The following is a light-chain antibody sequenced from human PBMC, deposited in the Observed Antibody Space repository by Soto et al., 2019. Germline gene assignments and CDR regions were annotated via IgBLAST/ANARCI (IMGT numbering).Light chain of an antibody. V-gene: IGKV3-15*01. J-gene: IGKJ1*01. CDR3: QQYNNWPPLT. CDR1: QSVRGN. Sequence: EIVMTQSPATLSVSPGERATLSCRASQSVRGNLAWYQQKPGQSPRLLIYGASTRATGIPARFSGSGSGTEFTLTISSLQSEDFAVYYCQQYNNWPPLTFGQGTKVDI. CDR2: GAS.